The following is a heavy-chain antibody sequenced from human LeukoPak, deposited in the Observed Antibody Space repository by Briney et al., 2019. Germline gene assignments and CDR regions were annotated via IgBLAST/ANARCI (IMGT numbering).Heavy chain of an antibody. CDR1: GYTFTSYD. V-gene: IGHV1-8*01. Sequence: ASVKVSCKASGYTFTSYDINWVRQATGQGLEWMGWMNPNSGNTGYAQKFQGRVTMTRNTYISTAYMELSSLRSEDTAVYYCARARRVGDFGSSWYYYYYYMDVWGKGTTVTVSS. CDR2: MNPNSGNT. D-gene: IGHD6-13*01. J-gene: IGHJ6*03. CDR3: ARARRVGDFGSSWYYYYYYMDV.